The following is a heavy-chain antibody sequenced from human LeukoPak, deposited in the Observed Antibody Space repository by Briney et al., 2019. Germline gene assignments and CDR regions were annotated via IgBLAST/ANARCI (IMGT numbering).Heavy chain of an antibody. D-gene: IGHD2-15*01. J-gene: IGHJ4*01. V-gene: IGHV4-4*07. CDR2: ISGSGNT. CDR1: GGSIRSYY. Sequence: SETLSLTCSVSGGSIRSYYWSWIRQPAGKKLEWIGRISGSGNTDYNPSLKSRLAMSVDTSKNQFSLKLNSVTAADTAVYYCAREGRSSTPGYWGQGTLVTVSS. CDR3: AREGRSSTPGY.